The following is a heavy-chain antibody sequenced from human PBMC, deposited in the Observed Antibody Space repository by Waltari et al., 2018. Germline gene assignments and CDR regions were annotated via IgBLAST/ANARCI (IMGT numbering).Heavy chain of an antibody. V-gene: IGHV1-24*01. CDR2: FDSENDEP. Sequence: QVQLVQSGAEVKKAGASVKVSCEVFGYSLGELSINWVRQAPGKGLEWMGGFDSENDEPVYAQKFQGRVTMTEDTSKDIAYMELSRLRSEDTAVYFCATDPVSGRHRDYWGQGTLVTVSS. CDR3: ATDPVSGRHRDY. CDR1: GYSLGELS. D-gene: IGHD6-19*01. J-gene: IGHJ4*02.